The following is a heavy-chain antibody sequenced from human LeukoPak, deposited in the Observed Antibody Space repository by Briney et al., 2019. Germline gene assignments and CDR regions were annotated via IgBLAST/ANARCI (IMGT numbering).Heavy chain of an antibody. CDR2: IYSGGST. V-gene: IGHV3-53*05. CDR1: ESSVGSNY. J-gene: IGHJ6*03. D-gene: IGHD5-18*01. CDR3: ARGPPIRGYRYGYDTGYYYSYSMDV. Sequence: GGSLRLSCAASESSVGSNYMTWVRQAPGKGLEWVSLIYSGGSTYYADSVKGRFTISRDNAKNSLYLQMNSLRAEDTAVYYCARGPPIRGYRYGYDTGYYYSYSMDVWGKGTTVTISS.